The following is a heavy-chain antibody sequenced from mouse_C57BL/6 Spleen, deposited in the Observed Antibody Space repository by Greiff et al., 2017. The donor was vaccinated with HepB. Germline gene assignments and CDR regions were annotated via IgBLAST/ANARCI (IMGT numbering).Heavy chain of an antibody. CDR1: GYTFTSYG. D-gene: IGHD1-1*01. Sequence: VKLQESGAELARPGASVKLSCKASGYTFTSYGISWVKQRTGQGLEWIGEIYPRSGNTYYNEKFKGKATLTADKSSSTAYMELRSLTSEDSAVYFCAIYGSSYGYFDVWGTGTTVTVSS. V-gene: IGHV1-81*01. CDR3: AIYGSSYGYFDV. CDR2: IYPRSGNT. J-gene: IGHJ1*03.